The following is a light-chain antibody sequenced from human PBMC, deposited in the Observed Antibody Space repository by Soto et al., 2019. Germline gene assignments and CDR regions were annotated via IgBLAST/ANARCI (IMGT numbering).Light chain of an antibody. CDR1: SSDVGGYNY. J-gene: IGLJ1*01. V-gene: IGLV2-14*01. CDR2: EVS. Sequence: QSVLTQPASVSGSPGQSITISCPGTSSDVGGYNYVSWYQQNPGKAPKLMIYEVSNRPSGVSNRFSGSKSGNTASLTISGLQAEDEADYYCSSYTSSSTYVFGTGTKLTVL. CDR3: SSYTSSSTYV.